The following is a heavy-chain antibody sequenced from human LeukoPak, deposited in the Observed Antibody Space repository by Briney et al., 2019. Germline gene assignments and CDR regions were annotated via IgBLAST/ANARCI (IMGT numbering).Heavy chain of an antibody. Sequence: ASVKVSCKASGYTFTGYYMHWVRQAPGQGLEWMGWINPNSGGTNYAQKFQGRVTMTRDTSISTAYMELSGLRSDDTAVYYCARIFGELSPDAFDIWGQGTMVTVSS. CDR2: INPNSGGT. D-gene: IGHD3-10*01. CDR1: GYTFTGYY. J-gene: IGHJ3*02. V-gene: IGHV1-2*02. CDR3: ARIFGELSPDAFDI.